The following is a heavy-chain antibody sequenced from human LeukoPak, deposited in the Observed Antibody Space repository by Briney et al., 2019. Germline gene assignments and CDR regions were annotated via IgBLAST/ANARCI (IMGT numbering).Heavy chain of an antibody. CDR1: GGSISSSSYY. Sequence: SETLSLTCTVSGGSISSSSYYWGWIRQPPGKGLEWIGSIYYSASTHYNPSLKSRVTISVDTSKNQFSLKLSSVTAADTAVYYCARLNNSSSWYFGEYLQHWGQGTLVTASS. CDR2: IYYSAST. D-gene: IGHD6-13*01. CDR3: ARLNNSSSWYFGEYLQH. J-gene: IGHJ1*01. V-gene: IGHV4-39*01.